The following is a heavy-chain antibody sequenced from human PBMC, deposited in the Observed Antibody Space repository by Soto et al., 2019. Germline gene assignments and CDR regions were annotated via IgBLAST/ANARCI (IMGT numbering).Heavy chain of an antibody. CDR3: AREPEGIAAALDY. J-gene: IGHJ4*02. V-gene: IGHV3-21*01. D-gene: IGHD6-13*01. Sequence: GSLRLSCAASGFTFRNYGMNWVRRAPGGGLEWVASISSSGSFIYYADSVKGRFTISRDDAEKSLYLQMNSLRAEDTALYYCAREPEGIAAALDYWGRGTLVTVSS. CDR2: ISSSGSFI. CDR1: GFTFRNYG.